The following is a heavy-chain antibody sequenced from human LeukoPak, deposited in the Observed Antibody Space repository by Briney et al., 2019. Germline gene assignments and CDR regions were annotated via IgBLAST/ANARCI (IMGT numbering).Heavy chain of an antibody. V-gene: IGHV3-53*01. D-gene: IGHD3-10*01. CDR1: GFTVTAKY. Sequence: PGGSLKPSCPAPGFTVTAKYMSWVRQPPGKGLGGGSVIFSGASTYYAAYVKGRLTISRDNSKNTLYLQMNSLRGEDTAVYYCAKDSFGEWFGESNFDCWGQGTLVTVSS. CDR2: IFSGAST. J-gene: IGHJ4*02. CDR3: AKDSFGEWFGESNFDC.